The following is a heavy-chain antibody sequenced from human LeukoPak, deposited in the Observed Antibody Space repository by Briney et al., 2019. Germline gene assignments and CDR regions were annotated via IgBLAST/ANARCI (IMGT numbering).Heavy chain of an antibody. CDR3: ARQYCSATSCYNWYFDL. CDR2: IYPGDSDT. D-gene: IGHD2-2*01. V-gene: IGHV5-51*01. Sequence: GESLKISCKASGYRFTSYWVGWVRQMPGRDLEWMGIIYPGDSDTRYSPSFQGQVTISVDKSINTASLQWSSLKASDTAMYYCARQYCSATSCYNWYFDLWGRGTQVSVSS. J-gene: IGHJ2*01. CDR1: GYRFTSYW.